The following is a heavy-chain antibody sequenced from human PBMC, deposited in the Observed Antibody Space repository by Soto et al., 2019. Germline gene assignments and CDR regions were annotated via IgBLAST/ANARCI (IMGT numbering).Heavy chain of an antibody. Sequence: SVKVSCKASGGTFSSYTISWVRQAPGQGLEWMGRIIPILGIANYAQKFQGRVTITADKSTSTAYMELSSLRPEDMAVYYCARRARPDFYYMDVWGKGTTVTVSS. CDR3: ARRARPDFYYMDV. V-gene: IGHV1-69*02. J-gene: IGHJ6*03. CDR2: IIPILGIA. D-gene: IGHD6-6*01. CDR1: GGTFSSYT.